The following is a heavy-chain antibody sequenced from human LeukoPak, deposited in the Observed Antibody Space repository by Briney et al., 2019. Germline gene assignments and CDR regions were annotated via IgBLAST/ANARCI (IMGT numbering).Heavy chain of an antibody. V-gene: IGHV4-39*01. J-gene: IGHJ4*02. D-gene: IGHD6-19*01. CDR2: IYYSGST. CDR1: GGSISSSSYY. CDR3: AGRGAPVAGASSFDF. Sequence: SETLSLTCTVSGGSISSSSYYWGWIRQPPGKGLEWIGSIYYSGSTYYNPSLKSRVTISVDTSKNQFSLKVSSVTAADTAVYYCAGRGAPVAGASSFDFWGQGTLVTVSS.